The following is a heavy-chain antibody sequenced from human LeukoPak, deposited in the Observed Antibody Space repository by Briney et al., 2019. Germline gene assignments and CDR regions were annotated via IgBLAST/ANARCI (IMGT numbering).Heavy chain of an antibody. CDR3: ARDGESSSNWFDP. V-gene: IGHV1-69*01. J-gene: IGHJ5*02. CDR2: IIPIFGTA. D-gene: IGHD6-13*01. CDR1: GGTFSSYA. Sequence: ASVKVSCKASGGTFSSYAISWVRQAPGQGLEWMGGIIPIFGTANYAQKFQGRVTITADESTSTAYMELSSLRSEGTAVYYCARDGESSSNWFDPWGQGTLVTVSS.